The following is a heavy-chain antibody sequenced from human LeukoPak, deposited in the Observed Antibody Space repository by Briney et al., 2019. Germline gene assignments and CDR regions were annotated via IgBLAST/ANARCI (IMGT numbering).Heavy chain of an antibody. J-gene: IGHJ6*02. D-gene: IGHD6-13*01. Sequence: ASVKVSCKASGYTFTSYYMHWVRQAPGQGLEWMGVINPSGGSTSYAQKFQGRVTMTRDTSTSTVYMELSSLRSEDTAVYYCARGRSPSTAQYGMDVWGQGTTVTVSS. CDR3: ARGRSPSTAQYGMDV. CDR1: GYTFTSYY. CDR2: INPSGGST. V-gene: IGHV1-46*01.